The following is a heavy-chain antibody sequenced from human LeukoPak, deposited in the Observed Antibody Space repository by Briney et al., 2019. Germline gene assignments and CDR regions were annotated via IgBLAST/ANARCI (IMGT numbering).Heavy chain of an antibody. CDR2: IWYDGSNK. CDR3: ASWPGSYPNTYYYYGMDV. V-gene: IGHV3-33*01. CDR1: GFTFSSYG. D-gene: IGHD3-10*01. J-gene: IGHJ6*02. Sequence: GGSLRLSCAASGFTFSSYGMHWVRQAPGKGLEWVAVIWYDGSNKYYADSVKGRITISRDNSKNTLYLQMNSLRAEDTAVYYCASWPGSYPNTYYYYGMDVWGQGTTVTVSS.